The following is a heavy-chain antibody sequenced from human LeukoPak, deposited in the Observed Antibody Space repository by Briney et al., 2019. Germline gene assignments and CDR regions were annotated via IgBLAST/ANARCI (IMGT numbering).Heavy chain of an antibody. Sequence: PGGSLRLSCAASGFTFSNAWMNWVRQAPGKGLEWVGRIKRKPDGGPTDCSAPVKGRFTISRDDLKNTLYLQMNSLKTEDTAVYYCTTNDAFDIWGQGTMVIVSS. CDR3: TTNDAFDI. CDR2: IKRKPDGGPT. J-gene: IGHJ3*02. V-gene: IGHV3-15*01. CDR1: GFTFSNAW.